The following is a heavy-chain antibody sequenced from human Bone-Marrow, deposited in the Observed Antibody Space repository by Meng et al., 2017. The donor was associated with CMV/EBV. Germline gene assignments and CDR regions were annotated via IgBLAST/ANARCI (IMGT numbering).Heavy chain of an antibody. J-gene: IGHJ5*02. CDR2: INPNSGGT. CDR3: ARHHHGLAAAGT. D-gene: IGHD6-13*01. CDR1: GYTFTGYY. V-gene: IGHV1-2*02. Sequence: ASVKVSCKASGYTFTGYYMHWVRQAPGQGLEWMGWINPNSGGTNYAQKFQGRVTMTRDTSISTAYMELSRLRSDDTAVYYCARHHHGLAAAGTWGQGTLVTVSS.